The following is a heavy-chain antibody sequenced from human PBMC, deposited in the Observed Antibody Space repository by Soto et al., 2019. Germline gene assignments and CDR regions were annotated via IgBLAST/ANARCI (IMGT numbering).Heavy chain of an antibody. CDR3: ARNPGERWLAD. Sequence: PXATLSLTCAVSGYSISSGYYWCWIRQPPGKGLEWIGSIYHSGSTYYNPSLKSRVTISVDTSKNQFSLKLSSVTAADTAVYYCARNPGERWLADWGQRTLVTVSS. V-gene: IGHV4-38-2*01. D-gene: IGHD6-19*01. J-gene: IGHJ4*02. CDR1: GYSISSGYY. CDR2: IYHSGST.